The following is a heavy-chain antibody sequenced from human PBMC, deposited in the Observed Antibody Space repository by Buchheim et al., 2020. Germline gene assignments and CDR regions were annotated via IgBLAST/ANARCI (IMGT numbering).Heavy chain of an antibody. CDR1: GYSFTSYW. CDR2: IYPGDSDT. CDR3: ARLISGYYYDSSGYYYLDY. V-gene: IGHV5-51*03. Sequence: EVQLVQSGAEVKKPGESLKISCKGSGYSFTSYWIGWVRQMPGKGLEWMGIIYPGDSDTRYSPSFQGQVTISAAQSISNAFLQWSSLKASDTAMYYCARLISGYYYDSSGYYYLDYWGQGTL. J-gene: IGHJ4*02. D-gene: IGHD3-22*01.